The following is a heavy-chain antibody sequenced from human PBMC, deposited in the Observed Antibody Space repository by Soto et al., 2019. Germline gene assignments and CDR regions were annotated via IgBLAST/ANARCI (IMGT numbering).Heavy chain of an antibody. CDR1: GYTFTSYA. V-gene: IGHV1-3*01. CDR3: ARSYCSGGSCYSSPLYAFDI. D-gene: IGHD2-15*01. J-gene: IGHJ3*02. CDR2: INAGNGNT. Sequence: ASVKVSCKASGYTFTSYAMHWVRQAPGQRLEWMGWINAGNGNTKYSQKFQGRVTMTRDTSASTAYMELSSLRSDDTAVYYCARSYCSGGSCYSSPLYAFDIWGQGTMVTVSS.